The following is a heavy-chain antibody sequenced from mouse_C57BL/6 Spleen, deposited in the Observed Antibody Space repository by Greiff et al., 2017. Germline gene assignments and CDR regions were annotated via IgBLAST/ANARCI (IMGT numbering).Heavy chain of an antibody. J-gene: IGHJ4*01. CDR3: ARDWDEDYAMDY. V-gene: IGHV1-54*01. D-gene: IGHD4-1*01. CDR1: GYAFTNYL. Sequence: VQGVESGAELVRPGTSVKVSCKASGYAFTNYLIEWVKQRPGQGLEWIGVINPGSGGTNYNEKFKGKATLTADKSSSTAYMQLSSLTSEDSAVYFCARDWDEDYAMDYWGQGTSVTVSS. CDR2: INPGSGGT.